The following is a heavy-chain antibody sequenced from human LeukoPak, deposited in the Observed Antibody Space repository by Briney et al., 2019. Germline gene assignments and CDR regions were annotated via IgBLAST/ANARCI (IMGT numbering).Heavy chain of an antibody. V-gene: IGHV3-23*01. CDR1: GFTSSSYA. CDR2: ISGSGGST. J-gene: IGHJ5*02. CDR3: ARGNGNVGGRLDP. Sequence: PGGSLRLSCAASGFTSSSYAMSWVRQAPGKGLEWVSAISGSGGSTYYADSVKGRFTISRDNSKNTLYLQMTNLRVDDTAIYYCARGNGNVGGRLDPWARESGSPSPQ. D-gene: IGHD1-1*01.